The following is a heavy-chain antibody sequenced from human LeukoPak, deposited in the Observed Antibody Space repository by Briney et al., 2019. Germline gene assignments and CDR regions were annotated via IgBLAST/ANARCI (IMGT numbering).Heavy chain of an antibody. CDR2: ISSSSSYL. CDR3: ARRDSSGYYYRFDY. J-gene: IGHJ4*02. V-gene: IGHV3-21*01. D-gene: IGHD3-22*01. CDR1: GFTFSSYS. Sequence: PGGSLRLSCAASGFTFSSYSVNWVRQAPGKGLEWVSSISSSSSYLYYADSVKGRFTISRDNAKKSLYLQMNSLRAEDTAVYYCARRDSSGYYYRFDYWGQGTLVTVSS.